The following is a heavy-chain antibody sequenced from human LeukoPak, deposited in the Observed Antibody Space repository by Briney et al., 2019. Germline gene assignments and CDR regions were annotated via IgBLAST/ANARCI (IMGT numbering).Heavy chain of an antibody. V-gene: IGHV1-69*05. Sequence: SVKVSCKASGGTFSSYAISWVGQAPGQGLEWMGGIIPIFGTANYAQKFQGRVTITTDESTSTAYMELSSLRSEDTAVYYCARAPLGRDYDILTGDQTYYYYYMDVWGKGTTVTVSS. CDR3: ARAPLGRDYDILTGDQTYYYYYMDV. CDR2: IIPIFGTA. J-gene: IGHJ6*03. D-gene: IGHD3-9*01. CDR1: GGTFSSYA.